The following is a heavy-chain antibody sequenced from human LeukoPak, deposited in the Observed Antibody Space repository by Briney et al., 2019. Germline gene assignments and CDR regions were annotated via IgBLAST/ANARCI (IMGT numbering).Heavy chain of an antibody. CDR3: ATAGGNSGYWYFDL. CDR2: FDPEDGET. V-gene: IGHV1-24*01. CDR1: GYTLTELS. J-gene: IGHJ2*01. Sequence: ASVKVSCQVSGYTLTELSMQWVRQAPGKGLEWMGGFDPEDGETIYAQKFQGRVTMTEDTSTDTAYMELSSLRSEDTAVYYCATAGGNSGYWYFDLWGRGTLVTVSS. D-gene: IGHD4-23*01.